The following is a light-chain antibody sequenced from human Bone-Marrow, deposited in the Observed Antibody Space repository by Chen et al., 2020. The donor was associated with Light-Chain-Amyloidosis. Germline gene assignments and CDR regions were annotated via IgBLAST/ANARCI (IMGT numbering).Light chain of an antibody. Sequence: DIQMTQSPSTLSASVGDRVTITCRASQSISYWLAWYQQKPGKAPKLLIFDASNLQSGVPSRFSDSGSGTQFTLTISSLQPDDFATYYCKQYNSYWTFGQGTKVEIK. V-gene: IGKV1-5*01. CDR3: KQYNSYWT. CDR2: DAS. J-gene: IGKJ1*01. CDR1: QSISYW.